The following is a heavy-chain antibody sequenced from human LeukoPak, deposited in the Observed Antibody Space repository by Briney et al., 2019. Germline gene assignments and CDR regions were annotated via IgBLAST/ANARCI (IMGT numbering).Heavy chain of an antibody. D-gene: IGHD4-17*01. V-gene: IGHV4-61*02. CDR1: GGSISSGSYY. J-gene: IGHJ4*02. Sequence: SQTVSLTCTVSGGSISSGSYYWSWIRQPAGKGLEWIGRIYTSGSTNYNPSLKSRVTISVDTSKNQFSLKLSSVTAADTAVYYCAREYGDFDYWGQGTLVTVSS. CDR2: IYTSGST. CDR3: AREYGDFDY.